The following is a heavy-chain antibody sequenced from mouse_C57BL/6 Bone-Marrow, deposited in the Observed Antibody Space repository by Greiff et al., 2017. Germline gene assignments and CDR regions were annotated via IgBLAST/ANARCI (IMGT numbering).Heavy chain of an antibody. CDR2: INPNNGGT. Sequence: VQLQQSGPELVKPGASVKISCKASGYTFTDYYMNWVKQSHGKSLEWIGDINPNNGGTSYNQKFKGKATLTVDKSSSTAYMELRSLTSEDSAVYYCARSHYFSYWGQGTTLTVSS. J-gene: IGHJ2*01. V-gene: IGHV1-26*01. D-gene: IGHD1-2*01. CDR3: ARSHYFSY. CDR1: GYTFTDYY.